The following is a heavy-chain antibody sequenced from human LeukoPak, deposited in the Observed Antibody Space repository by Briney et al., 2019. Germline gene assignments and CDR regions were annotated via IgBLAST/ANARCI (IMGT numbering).Heavy chain of an antibody. CDR1: GFMFRGYA. CDR2: LSGSGGNP. V-gene: IGHV3-23*01. CDR3: AKGREVRYSGYDFTFDY. D-gene: IGHD5-12*01. J-gene: IGHJ4*02. Sequence: GGSLRLSCVASGFMFRGYAMSCVRPSPGKGLELVSVLSGSGGNPSYADSVKGRFTVSRDNAKNTLYLQMNSLRVEDTAVYYCAKGREVRYSGYDFTFDYWGRGTLVIVSS.